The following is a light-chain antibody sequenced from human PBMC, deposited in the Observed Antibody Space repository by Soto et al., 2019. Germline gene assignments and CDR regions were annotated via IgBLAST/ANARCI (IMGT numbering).Light chain of an antibody. CDR1: QSVSSL. Sequence: EIVLTQSPATLSLSPGERATLSCRASQSVSSLLAWYQQKPGQPPRLLISDASNRATGIPARFSGSGSGTDFTLTISSLEPEDFAVYYCQQRINWPPTFGQGTKLEIK. CDR2: DAS. CDR3: QQRINWPPT. J-gene: IGKJ2*01. V-gene: IGKV3-11*01.